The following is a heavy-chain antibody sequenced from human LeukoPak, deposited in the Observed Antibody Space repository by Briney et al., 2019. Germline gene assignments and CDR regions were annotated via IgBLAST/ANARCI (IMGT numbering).Heavy chain of an antibody. CDR2: INPKSGDT. D-gene: IGHD2-15*01. CDR3: ARGYCSGGSCYLVENWFDF. V-gene: IGHV1-2*06. CDR1: GYTFSDYY. Sequence: ASVKVSCKASGYTFSDYYMYWLRQAPGEGLELMGRINPKSGDTNYAQNFQGRVTMTRDTSMNTAYMELSRLRSDDTAVYFCARGYCSGGSCYLVENWFDFWGQGTLVTVSS. J-gene: IGHJ5*01.